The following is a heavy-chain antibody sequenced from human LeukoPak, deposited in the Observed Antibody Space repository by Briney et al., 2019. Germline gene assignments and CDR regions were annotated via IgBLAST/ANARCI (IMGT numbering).Heavy chain of an antibody. Sequence: SETLSLTCTVSGGSISNYYWSWIRQPPGKGLEWIGYIYYSGSTNYNPSLKSRVTISVDTSKNQFSLKLTSVTATDTALYYCARQDATLTGYPYWYFDLWGRGTLVTVSS. CDR3: ARQDATLTGYPYWYFDL. D-gene: IGHD3-9*01. CDR1: GGSISNYY. CDR2: IYYSGST. V-gene: IGHV4-59*08. J-gene: IGHJ2*01.